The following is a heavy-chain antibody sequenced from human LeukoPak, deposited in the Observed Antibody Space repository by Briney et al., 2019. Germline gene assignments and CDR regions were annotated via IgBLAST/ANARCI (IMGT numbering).Heavy chain of an antibody. CDR3: ARERYCSGGSCYSYYYYGMDV. CDR1: GYTFTSYG. J-gene: IGHJ6*02. D-gene: IGHD2-15*01. CDR2: ISAYNGNT. Sequence: ASVKVSCKASGYTFTSYGISWVRQAPGQGLEWMGWISAYNGNTNYAQKLQGRVTMTTDTSTSTAYMELRSLRSDDTAVYYCARERYCSGGSCYSYYYYGMDVWGQGTTVTVSS. V-gene: IGHV1-18*01.